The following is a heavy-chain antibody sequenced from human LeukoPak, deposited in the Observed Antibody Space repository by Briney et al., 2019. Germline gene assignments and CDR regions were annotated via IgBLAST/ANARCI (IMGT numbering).Heavy chain of an antibody. CDR3: ARAQLELPGGNWFDP. V-gene: IGHV6-1*01. J-gene: IGHJ5*02. CDR1: GDSVSSNSAA. Sequence: SQTLSLTCAISGDSVSSNSAAWNWIRQSPSRGLEWLGGTYYRSKWYNDYAVSVRSRITINPDTSKNQFSLQLNSVTPEDTAVYYCARAQLELPGGNWFDPWGQGTLVTVSS. D-gene: IGHD1-7*01. CDR2: TYYRSKWYN.